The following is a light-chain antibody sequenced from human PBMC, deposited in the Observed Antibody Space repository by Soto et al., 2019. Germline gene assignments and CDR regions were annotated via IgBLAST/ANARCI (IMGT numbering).Light chain of an antibody. CDR3: QQLNSFLFT. Sequence: DIQLTQSPSFLSASEGDRVNITCRASQGISSYLAWYQQKPGKAPKLLIYAASTLQSGVPSRFSGSGSGTEFTLTISSLQPEDFATYYCQQLNSFLFTFGPGTKVDIK. J-gene: IGKJ3*01. V-gene: IGKV1-9*01. CDR1: QGISSY. CDR2: AAS.